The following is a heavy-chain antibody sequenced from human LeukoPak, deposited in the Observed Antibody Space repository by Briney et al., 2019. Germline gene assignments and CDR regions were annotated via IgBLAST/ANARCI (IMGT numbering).Heavy chain of an antibody. CDR3: ARGPSGLRSALNI. J-gene: IGHJ3*02. CDR1: GGSMDSFTYY. D-gene: IGHD5-12*01. V-gene: IGHV4-39*07. CDR2: VPNRGNS. Sequence: SETLSLTCRVSGGSMDSFTYYWGWIRQPPGKRLEWIGSVPNRGNSYYNPSLSSRVTISVDTSKNQISLTLNSVTAADTAVYYCARGPSGLRSALNIWGQGTGVTVSS.